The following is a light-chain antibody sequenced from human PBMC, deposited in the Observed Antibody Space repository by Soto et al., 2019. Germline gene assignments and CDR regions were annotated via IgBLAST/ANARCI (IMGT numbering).Light chain of an antibody. CDR1: SSDVGGYKY. V-gene: IGLV2-14*01. CDR3: SSYAGSSTLYV. CDR2: DVS. Sequence: QSVLTQPASVSGSPGQSITISCTGTSSDVGGYKYVSWYQQHPGKAPKLMIYDVSNRPSGVSNRFSGSKSGNTASLTISGLQAEDEADYYCSSYAGSSTLYVFGAGNKVTVL. J-gene: IGLJ1*01.